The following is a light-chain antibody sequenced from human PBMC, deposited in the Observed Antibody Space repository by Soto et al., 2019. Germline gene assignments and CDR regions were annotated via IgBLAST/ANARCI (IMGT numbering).Light chain of an antibody. CDR2: AAS. Sequence: DIQMTQSPSSLSASVGDRITITCRASQSISSYLNWYQQKPGKAPKLLIYAASSLQSGVPSRFSGSGSGTDFTLTISSLQPEDFATYYCQPSYSTITFGQGTQLEIK. CDR3: QPSYSTIT. V-gene: IGKV1-39*01. J-gene: IGKJ5*01. CDR1: QSISSY.